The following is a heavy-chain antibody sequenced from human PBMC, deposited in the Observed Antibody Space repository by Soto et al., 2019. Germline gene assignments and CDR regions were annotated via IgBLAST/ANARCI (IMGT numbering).Heavy chain of an antibody. J-gene: IGHJ5*01. D-gene: IGHD2-21*02. Sequence: QVQLVQSGAEVKKPGSSVEVSCKTSGGTFSSNVISWVRQAPGQGLEWMGGILPLFGTTTYAQKFQGRVTITADESTGTVSMEVRSLGYEDTAVYFCARERCASSGCYSWFDSWGQGTLVTVSS. CDR2: ILPLFGTT. CDR1: GGTFSSNV. CDR3: ARERCASSGCYSWFDS. V-gene: IGHV1-69*01.